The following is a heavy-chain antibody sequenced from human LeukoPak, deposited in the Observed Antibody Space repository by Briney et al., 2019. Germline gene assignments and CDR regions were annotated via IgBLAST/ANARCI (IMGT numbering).Heavy chain of an antibody. J-gene: IGHJ6*03. Sequence: ASVKVSCKASGYTFTSYGISWVRQAPGQGLEWMGWISAYNGNTNYAQKLQGRVTMTTDTSTSTASMELRSLRSDDTAVYYCARGHSYGPYCYYYYMDVWGKGTTVTVSS. V-gene: IGHV1-18*01. CDR2: ISAYNGNT. D-gene: IGHD5-18*01. CDR3: ARGHSYGPYCYYYYMDV. CDR1: GYTFTSYG.